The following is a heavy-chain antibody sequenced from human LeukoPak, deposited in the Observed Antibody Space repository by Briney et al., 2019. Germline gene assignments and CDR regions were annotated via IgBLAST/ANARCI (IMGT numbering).Heavy chain of an antibody. CDR2: IYYSGST. D-gene: IGHD3-10*01. Sequence: PSETLSLTCTVSGGSISSSSYYWGWIRQPPGKGLEWIGSIYYSGSTYYNPSLKSRVTISVDTSKNQFSLKLSSVTAADTAVYYCARGVTMVRGSTGYYYYYMDVRGKGTTVTISS. V-gene: IGHV4-39*07. J-gene: IGHJ6*03. CDR3: ARGVTMVRGSTGYYYYYMDV. CDR1: GGSISSSSYY.